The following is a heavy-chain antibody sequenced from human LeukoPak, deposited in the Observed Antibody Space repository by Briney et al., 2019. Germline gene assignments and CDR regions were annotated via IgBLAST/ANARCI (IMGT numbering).Heavy chain of an antibody. D-gene: IGHD2-15*01. CDR2: INAYNGNT. J-gene: IGHJ6*03. V-gene: IGHV1-18*04. CDR1: DYTFTNHG. CDR3: ASPADCSGGSCYSNYYYYMDV. Sequence: ALVKVSCKASDYTFTNHGINWVRQAPGQGLEWMGWINAYNGNTDYSQKFQDRVALTTDTSTSTAYMELRSLRFDDTAVYYCASPADCSGGSCYSNYYYYMDVWGKGTTVTVSS.